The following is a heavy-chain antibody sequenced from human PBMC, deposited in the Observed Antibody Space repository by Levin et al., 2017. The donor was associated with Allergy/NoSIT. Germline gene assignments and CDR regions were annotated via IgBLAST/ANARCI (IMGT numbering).Heavy chain of an antibody. D-gene: IGHD6-6*01. J-gene: IGHJ4*02. V-gene: IGHV3-30-3*01. CDR3: ARDLVARVLDY. Sequence: PGGSLRLSCAASGFTFSSYAMQWVRQAPGKGLEWVAVISYDGSNRYYADSVKGRFTISRDNSKNTLYLQMNSLRAEDTAVYYCARDLVARVLDYWGQGTLVTVSS. CDR2: ISYDGSNR. CDR1: GFTFSSYA.